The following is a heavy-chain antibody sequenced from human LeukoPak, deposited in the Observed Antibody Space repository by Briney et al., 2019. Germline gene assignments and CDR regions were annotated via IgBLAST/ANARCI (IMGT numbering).Heavy chain of an antibody. D-gene: IGHD6-19*01. CDR3: AKRGSGWYLDY. CDR1: GFTFSHAW. V-gene: IGHV3-23*01. J-gene: IGHJ4*02. CDR2: VSGGGSST. Sequence: GGSLRLSCAASGFTFSHAWMTWVRQAPGKGLEWVSVVSGGGSSTYYADSVKGRFIISRDNSENTLYLQMNSLRAEDTAIYYCAKRGSGWYLDYWGQGTLVTVSS.